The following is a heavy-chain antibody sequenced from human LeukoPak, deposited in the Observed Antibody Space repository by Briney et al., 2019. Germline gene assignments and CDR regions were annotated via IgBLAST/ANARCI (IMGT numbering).Heavy chain of an antibody. Sequence: GASVKVSCKVSGYTLTELSMHWVRQAPGKGLEWMGGFDPEDGETIYAQKFQGRVTMTEDTSTDTAYMELSSLRSEDAAVYYCATSAGLTGTTFDYWGQGTLVTVSS. J-gene: IGHJ4*02. D-gene: IGHD1-7*01. CDR1: GYTLTELS. CDR2: FDPEDGET. V-gene: IGHV1-24*01. CDR3: ATSAGLTGTTFDY.